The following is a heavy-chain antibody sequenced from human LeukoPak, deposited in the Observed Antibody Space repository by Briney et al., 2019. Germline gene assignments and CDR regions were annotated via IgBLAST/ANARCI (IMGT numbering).Heavy chain of an antibody. J-gene: IGHJ6*04. CDR1: GYSFTNYW. V-gene: IGHV5-51*01. CDR2: IYPDDSKT. D-gene: IGHD3-10*01. CDR3: ARSYFGGYAMDV. Sequence: GESLQISCKASGYSFTNYWIGWARQMPGKGLEWMGIIYPDDSKTKYASSFQGLVTISADKSISTAYLQWSRLEASDTAIYYCARSYFGGYAMDVWGKGTTVIVAS.